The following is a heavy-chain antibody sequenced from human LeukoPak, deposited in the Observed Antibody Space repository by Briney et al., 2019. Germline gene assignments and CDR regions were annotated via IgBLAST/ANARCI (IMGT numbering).Heavy chain of an antibody. Sequence: GGSLRLSCAASGFTFSSYSMNWVRQAPGKGLEWVSSISSSSSYIYYADSVKGRFTISRDNAKNSLYLQMNSLRAEDTAVYYCARDSSTRYYDFWSGYLSPNYYYMDVWGKGTTVTVSS. CDR2: ISSSSSYI. CDR3: ARDSSTRYYDFWSGYLSPNYYYMDV. J-gene: IGHJ6*03. V-gene: IGHV3-21*01. D-gene: IGHD3-3*01. CDR1: GFTFSSYS.